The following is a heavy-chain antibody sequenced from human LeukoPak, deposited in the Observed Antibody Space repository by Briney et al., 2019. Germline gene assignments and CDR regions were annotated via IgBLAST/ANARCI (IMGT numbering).Heavy chain of an antibody. CDR1: GFTVSSNY. CDR2: IYSGGST. CDR3: ARGGYCSSTSCPPDYYYGMDV. Sequence: GGSLRPSCAASGFTVSSNYMSWFRQAPGKGLEWVSVIYSGGSTYYADSVKGRFTISRDNSKNTLYLQMNSLRAEDTAVYYCARGGYCSSTSCPPDYYYGMDVWGQGTTVTVSS. J-gene: IGHJ6*02. V-gene: IGHV3-53*01. D-gene: IGHD2-2*01.